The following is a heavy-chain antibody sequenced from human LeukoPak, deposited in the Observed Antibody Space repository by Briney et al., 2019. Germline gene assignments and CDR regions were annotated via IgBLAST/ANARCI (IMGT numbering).Heavy chain of an antibody. CDR1: GFTFSSYG. CDR2: ISFDGSYK. CDR3: AKDKSTYYYGSGSLPGVFLDY. J-gene: IGHJ4*02. V-gene: IGHV3-30*18. Sequence: GGSLRLSCAASGFTFSSYGMHWVRQAPGKGLEGVAVISFDGSYKFYADSVKGRFTISRENSKNTLYLQMNSLRAEDTAVYYCAKDKSTYYYGSGSLPGVFLDYWGQGTLVTVSS. D-gene: IGHD3-10*01.